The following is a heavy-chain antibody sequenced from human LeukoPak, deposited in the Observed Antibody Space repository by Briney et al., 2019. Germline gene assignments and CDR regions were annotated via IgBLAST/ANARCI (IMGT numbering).Heavy chain of an antibody. J-gene: IGHJ4*02. CDR3: ARDVPYDSSGYYSY. CDR2: ISSSSSTI. Sequence: GGSLRLSCAASGFTCSSYEMNWVRQAPGKGLEWVSYISSSSSTIYYADSVKGRFTISRDNAKNSLYLQMNSLRAEDTAVYYCARDVPYDSSGYYSYWGQGTLVTVSS. D-gene: IGHD3-22*01. CDR1: GFTCSSYE. V-gene: IGHV3-48*01.